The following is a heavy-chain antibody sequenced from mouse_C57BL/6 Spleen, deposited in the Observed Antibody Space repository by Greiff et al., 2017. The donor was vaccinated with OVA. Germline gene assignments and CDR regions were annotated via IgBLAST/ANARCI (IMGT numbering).Heavy chain of an antibody. CDR2: IDPEDGET. D-gene: IGHD1-1*01. J-gene: IGHJ3*01. V-gene: IGHV14-2*01. CDR3: ARCGRAWFAY. Sequence: EVKLQESGAELVKPGASVKLSCTASGFNIKDYYMHWVKQRTEQGLEWIGRIDPEDGETKYAPKFQGKATITADTSSNTANLLLSSLTSEDTAVYFCARCGRAWFAYRGKGTLVTVSA. CDR1: GFNIKDYY.